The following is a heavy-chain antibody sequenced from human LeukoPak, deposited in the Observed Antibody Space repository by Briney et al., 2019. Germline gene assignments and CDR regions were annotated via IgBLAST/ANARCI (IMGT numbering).Heavy chain of an antibody. D-gene: IGHD2-21*02. V-gene: IGHV4-34*01. J-gene: IGHJ4*02. Sequence: WDTLSLTCAVYGGSFSGYYWSWIRQPPGKGREWIGEIYHSGTTNYNPSLKSRVTISVDTSKHQFSLKLSSVTAADTAVYYCARRLCGGDCYFTFSYWGEGTLVT. CDR2: IYHSGTT. CDR3: ARRLCGGDCYFTFSY. CDR1: GGSFSGYY.